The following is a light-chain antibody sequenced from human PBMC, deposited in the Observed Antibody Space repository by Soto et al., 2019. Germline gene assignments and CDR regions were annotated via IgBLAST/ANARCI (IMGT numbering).Light chain of an antibody. CDR3: QQRHMWPIT. J-gene: IGKJ5*01. Sequence: EVVLTQSPVTLSLSPGEKATLSCRASQSFRGLLAWYQQKPGQAPRLLIYDAYNRATGIQPRFSGSRYGTDLTLTISSLEPEDSAVDYCQQRHMWPITFGQGTRLEMK. CDR2: DAY. CDR1: QSFRGL. V-gene: IGKV3-11*01.